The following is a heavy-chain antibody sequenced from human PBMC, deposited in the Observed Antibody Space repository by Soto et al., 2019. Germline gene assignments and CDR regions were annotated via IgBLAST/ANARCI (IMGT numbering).Heavy chain of an antibody. CDR1: GFTFSSYG. CDR3: ARSAILIKLELLR. V-gene: IGHV3-30*03. CDR2: ISYDGSNK. J-gene: IGHJ4*02. Sequence: GGSLRLSCAASGFTFSSYGMHWVRQAPGKGLEWVAVISYDGSNKYYADSVKGRFTISRDNSKNTLYLQMNSLRAEDTAVYYCARSAILIKLELLRWGQGTLVTVSS. D-gene: IGHD1-7*01.